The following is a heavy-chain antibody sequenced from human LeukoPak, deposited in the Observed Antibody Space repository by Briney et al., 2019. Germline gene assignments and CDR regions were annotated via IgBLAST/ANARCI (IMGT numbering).Heavy chain of an antibody. D-gene: IGHD6-19*01. CDR2: IYSGGST. Sequence: GGSLRLSCAASGFTVSSNYMSWVRQAPGKGLEWVSVIYSGGSTYYADSVKGRFTISRDNSKNTLYLQMNSLRAEDTAVCYCARSKYSSGLYYFDYWGQGTLVTVSS. CDR1: GFTVSSNY. V-gene: IGHV3-53*01. CDR3: ARSKYSSGLYYFDY. J-gene: IGHJ4*02.